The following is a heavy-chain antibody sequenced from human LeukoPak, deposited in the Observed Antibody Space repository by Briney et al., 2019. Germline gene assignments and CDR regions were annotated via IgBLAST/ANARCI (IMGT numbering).Heavy chain of an antibody. J-gene: IGHJ3*02. CDR2: IYTSGST. CDR3: ARDFQMVVTATISGAFDI. CDR1: GGSISSYY. D-gene: IGHD2-21*02. V-gene: IGHV4-4*07. Sequence: SETLSLTCTVSGGSISSYYWRWVRQPAGKGMEWIGGIYTSGSTNYNTSLKSRVTMSVDTSKNQFSLKLSSVTAADTAVYYCARDFQMVVTATISGAFDIWGQGTMVTVSS.